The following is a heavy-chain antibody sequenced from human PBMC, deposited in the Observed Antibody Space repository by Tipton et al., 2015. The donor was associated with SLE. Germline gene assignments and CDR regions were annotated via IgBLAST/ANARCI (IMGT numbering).Heavy chain of an antibody. Sequence: TLSLTCIVSGGSITTRSYYWGWIRQPPGKGLEWIASISYSGATYYNPSLKSRVIISVDMSKNQFSVKLTSVTAADTAVYYCAGETYDFVSAYYIDYWGHGILVTVSS. CDR3: AGETYDFVSAYYIDY. D-gene: IGHD3-3*01. CDR2: ISYSGAT. V-gene: IGHV4-39*07. J-gene: IGHJ4*01. CDR1: GGSITTRSYY.